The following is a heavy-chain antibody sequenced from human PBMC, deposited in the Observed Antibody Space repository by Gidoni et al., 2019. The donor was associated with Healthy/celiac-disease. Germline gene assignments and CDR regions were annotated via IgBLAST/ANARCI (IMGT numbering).Heavy chain of an antibody. CDR2: INPNSGGT. CDR3: ARDPYADIVVVPAAIPDAFDI. Sequence: QVQLVQSGAEVKKPGASVKVSCKASGSPFTGYSMHSVRQAPGQGLGWMGWINPNSGGTNYAQKFQGRVTMTRDTSISTAYMELSRLRSDDTAVYYCARDPYADIVVVPAAIPDAFDIWGQGTMVTVSS. D-gene: IGHD2-2*01. CDR1: GSPFTGYS. J-gene: IGHJ3*02. V-gene: IGHV1-2*02.